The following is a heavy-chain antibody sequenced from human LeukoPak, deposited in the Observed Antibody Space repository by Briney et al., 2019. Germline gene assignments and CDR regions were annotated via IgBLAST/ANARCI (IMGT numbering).Heavy chain of an antibody. CDR2: IYPGDSDT. Sequence: GESLKISCKGSGYSFTSYWIGWVRQMPGEGLEWVGVIYPGDSDTRYSPSFQGQVTISADKSISTAYLQWSSLKASDTAMYYCARVFDYYGSGSPYYFDYWGQGTLVTVSS. J-gene: IGHJ4*02. CDR1: GYSFTSYW. D-gene: IGHD3-10*01. CDR3: ARVFDYYGSGSPYYFDY. V-gene: IGHV5-51*01.